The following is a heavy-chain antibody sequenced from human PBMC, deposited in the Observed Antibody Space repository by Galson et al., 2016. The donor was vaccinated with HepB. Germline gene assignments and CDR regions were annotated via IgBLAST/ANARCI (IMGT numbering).Heavy chain of an antibody. CDR2: ISGSGGST. D-gene: IGHD4-23*01. J-gene: IGHJ5*02. Sequence: SLRLSCPVSGFTFSNYAMSWVRQAPGKGLEWVSGISGSGGSTYYTDSLKGRFTISRDNSKNMVYLKMNSLRAEDTAVYFCVRDHSVVPTTAYNWFDPWGRGTLVTVSS. V-gene: IGHV3-23*01. CDR1: GFTFSNYA. CDR3: VRDHSVVPTTAYNWFDP.